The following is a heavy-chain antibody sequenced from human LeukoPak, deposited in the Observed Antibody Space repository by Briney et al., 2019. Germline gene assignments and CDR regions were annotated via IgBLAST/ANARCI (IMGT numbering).Heavy chain of an antibody. Sequence: GGALRLSCVGSGFTFGSYSMHWVRQAPGKGPQFLAVMSYDGNNKFVADSVKGRFTISRDNSKNTVYLEMNSLRAEDSAVYYCARGRGAYDLVQDYWGQGTMVVVSS. V-gene: IGHV3-30-3*01. J-gene: IGHJ4*02. D-gene: IGHD5-12*01. CDR3: ARGRGAYDLVQDY. CDR1: GFTFGSYS. CDR2: MSYDGNNK.